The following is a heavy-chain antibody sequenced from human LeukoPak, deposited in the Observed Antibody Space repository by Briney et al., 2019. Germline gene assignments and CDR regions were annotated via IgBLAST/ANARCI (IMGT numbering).Heavy chain of an antibody. CDR2: IYPGDSDT. D-gene: IGHD1-20*01. Sequence: NRGESLKISCKGSGYSFTSYWIGWVRQMPGKGLEWMGIIYPGDSDTRYSPSFQGQVTISADKSISTAYLQWSSLKASDTAMYYCARQSGYNWNYYGMDVWGQGTTVTVSS. V-gene: IGHV5-51*01. CDR1: GYSFTSYW. J-gene: IGHJ6*02. CDR3: ARQSGYNWNYYGMDV.